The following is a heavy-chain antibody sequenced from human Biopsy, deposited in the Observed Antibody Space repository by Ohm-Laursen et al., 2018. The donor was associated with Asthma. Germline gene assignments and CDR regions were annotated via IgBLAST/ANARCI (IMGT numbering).Heavy chain of an antibody. J-gene: IGHJ6*02. CDR1: GGSISSGGYY. CDR2: IYYSGST. D-gene: IGHD3-9*01. Sequence: SQTLSLTCIVSGGSISSGGYYWSWIRQPPGKGLEWIGYIYYSGSTYYNPSLKSRVTISVDKSKNQFSLKLSSVTAADTAVYYCARVPHYDILTGFTLRYYYGMDVWGQGTTVTVSS. V-gene: IGHV4-31*03. CDR3: ARVPHYDILTGFTLRYYYGMDV.